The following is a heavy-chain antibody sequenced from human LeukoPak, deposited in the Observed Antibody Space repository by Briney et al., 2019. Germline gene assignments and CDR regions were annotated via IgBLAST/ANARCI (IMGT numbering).Heavy chain of an antibody. CDR3: ARGRFYYDSTGYYYLGY. V-gene: IGHV3-74*01. D-gene: IGHD3-22*01. CDR2: INTDGSTT. J-gene: IGHJ4*02. Sequence: GGSLRLSCAVSGFTFSSYWMHWVRQAPGKGLVWVPHINTDGSTTDYADSVKGRFTISRDNAKNTLYLQMNSLRAEDTAVYYCARGRFYYDSTGYYYLGYWGQGTLVTVSS. CDR1: GFTFSSYW.